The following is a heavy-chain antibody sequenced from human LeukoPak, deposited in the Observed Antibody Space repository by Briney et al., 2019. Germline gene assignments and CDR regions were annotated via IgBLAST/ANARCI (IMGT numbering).Heavy chain of an antibody. V-gene: IGHV4-30-4*02. Sequence: KSSETLSLTCTVSGGSISSGDYYWSWIRQPPGKGLEWIGYIYYSGSTYYNPSLKSRLTISVDSSKNQFSLKLSSVTAADSAVYYCASSPLISSGWLGFDYWGQGTLVTVSS. CDR1: GGSISSGDYY. D-gene: IGHD6-19*01. CDR3: ASSPLISSGWLGFDY. CDR2: IYYSGST. J-gene: IGHJ4*02.